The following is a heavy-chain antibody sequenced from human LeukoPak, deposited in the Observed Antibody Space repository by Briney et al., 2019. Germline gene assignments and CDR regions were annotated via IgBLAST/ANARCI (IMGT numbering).Heavy chain of an antibody. CDR3: ARDSDSGYGPFAS. CDR1: GFTVSNNY. Sequence: PGGSLRLSCAASGFTVSNNYMSWVRQAPGKGLEWVSVIHSGGTTNYADSVQGRFTISRDNSKTTVYLHMSSLRAEDTAVYYCARDSDSGYGPFASWGQGTLVTVPS. CDR2: IHSGGTT. D-gene: IGHD5-12*01. J-gene: IGHJ4*02. V-gene: IGHV3-53*01.